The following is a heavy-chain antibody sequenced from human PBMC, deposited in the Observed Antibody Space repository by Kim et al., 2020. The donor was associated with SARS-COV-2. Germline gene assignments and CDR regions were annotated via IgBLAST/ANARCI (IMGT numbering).Heavy chain of an antibody. J-gene: IGHJ5*02. CDR1: GYTFNTYW. CDR3: ARSTKANPDWFDP. Sequence: GESLKISCEGSGYTFNTYWITWVRQMPGKGLEWMGRIDPSDSYTNYSPSSPGHVTISVDKSISAAFLQWSSLKASDTAVYYCARSTKANPDWFDPWGQGTLVTVSS. D-gene: IGHD2-8*01. V-gene: IGHV5-10-1*01. CDR2: IDPSDSYT.